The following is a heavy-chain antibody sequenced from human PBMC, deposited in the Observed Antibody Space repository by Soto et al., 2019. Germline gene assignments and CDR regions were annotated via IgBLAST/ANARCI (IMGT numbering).Heavy chain of an antibody. V-gene: IGHV4-39*02. CDR2: IYYTGTT. J-gene: IGHJ4*02. CDR3: SRERESASEH. CDR1: GGSISSSTYH. Sequence: SETLSLTCTVSGGSISSSTYHWAWIRQPPGKGLEWIASIYYTGTTYHSPSLKSRVTISVDTSKNHFSLKLSSVTAADTAVYYCSRERESASEHWGQGTLVTVSS.